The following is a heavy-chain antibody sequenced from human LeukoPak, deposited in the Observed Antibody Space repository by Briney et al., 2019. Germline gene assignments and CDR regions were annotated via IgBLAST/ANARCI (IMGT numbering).Heavy chain of an antibody. CDR2: ISSSSSYI. Sequence: GGSLRLSCAASGFTFSSYSMNWVRQAPGKGLEWVSSISSSSSYIYYADSVKGRLTISRDNAKNSLYLQMNSLRAEDTAVYYCARDDCSGGSCYTDYWGQGTLVTVSS. CDR3: ARDDCSGGSCYTDY. D-gene: IGHD2-15*01. J-gene: IGHJ4*02. CDR1: GFTFSSYS. V-gene: IGHV3-21*01.